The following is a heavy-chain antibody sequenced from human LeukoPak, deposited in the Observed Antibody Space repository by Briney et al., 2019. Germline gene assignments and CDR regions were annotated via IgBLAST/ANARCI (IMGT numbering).Heavy chain of an antibody. D-gene: IGHD4-11*01. J-gene: IGHJ4*02. CDR1: GFTFDDYA. Sequence: GGSLRLSCAASGFTFDDYAMHWVRQAPGKGLEWVSGISWNSGSIGYADSVKGRFTISRDNSKNTLYLQMNSLRAEDTAVYYCARPMTTVSYYFDYWGQGTLVTVSS. CDR2: ISWNSGSI. V-gene: IGHV3-9*01. CDR3: ARPMTTVSYYFDY.